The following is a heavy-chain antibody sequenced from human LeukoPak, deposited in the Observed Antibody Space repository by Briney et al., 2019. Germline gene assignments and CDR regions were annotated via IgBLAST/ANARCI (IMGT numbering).Heavy chain of an antibody. D-gene: IGHD3-22*01. Sequence: ASVKVSCKASGGTFSSYAISWVRQAPGQGLEWMGGIIPIFGTANYAQKFQGRVTITTDESTSTAYMELSSLRSEDTAVYYCAREDGDYDSSGYIDYWGQGTLVTVSS. CDR3: AREDGDYDSSGYIDY. CDR1: GGTFSSYA. V-gene: IGHV1-69*05. J-gene: IGHJ4*02. CDR2: IIPIFGTA.